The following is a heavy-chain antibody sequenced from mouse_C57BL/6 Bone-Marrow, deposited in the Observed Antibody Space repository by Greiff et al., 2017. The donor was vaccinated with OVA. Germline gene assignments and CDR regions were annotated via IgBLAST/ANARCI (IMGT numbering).Heavy chain of an antibody. Sequence: EVQLQQSGPELVMPGASVKISCKASGYTFTDYYMNWVKQSHGKSLEWIGDINPNNGGTSYNQKFKGKATLTVDKSSSTAYMELRSLTSEDSAVYYCATGGYGDSNYFWGQGTTLTVSS. CDR1: GYTFTDYY. CDR2: INPNNGGT. CDR3: ATGGYGDSNYF. V-gene: IGHV1-26*01. D-gene: IGHD2-5*01. J-gene: IGHJ2*01.